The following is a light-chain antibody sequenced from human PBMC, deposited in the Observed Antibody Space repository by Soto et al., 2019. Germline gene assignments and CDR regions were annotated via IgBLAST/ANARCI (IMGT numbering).Light chain of an antibody. CDR2: WAS. CDR3: QQYYSTPRT. CDR1: QSVLYSSNNKNY. V-gene: IGKV4-1*01. J-gene: IGKJ1*01. Sequence: DIVMTQSPDSLAVSLGERATINCKSSQSVLYSSNNKNYLAWYQQKPGQPPKVLIYWASTRESGVPDRFSGSGSGTDFTLTISRLQAEDVAVYYCQQYYSTPRTFGQGTKVEIK.